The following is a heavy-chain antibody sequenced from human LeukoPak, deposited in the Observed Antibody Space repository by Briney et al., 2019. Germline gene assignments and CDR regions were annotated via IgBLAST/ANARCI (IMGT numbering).Heavy chain of an antibody. V-gene: IGHV1-2*02. CDR1: GYTFIGYY. J-gene: IGHJ4*02. CDR2: INPNSGGA. Sequence: ASVKVSCKASGYTFIGYYIYWVRQAPGQGLEWMGWINPNSGGANYAQKFQGGVTMTRDTPISTAYMELSSLTSDDTAVYYCARAHTIRGFDYWGQGTLVTVSS. CDR3: ARAHTIRGFDY. D-gene: IGHD3-10*01.